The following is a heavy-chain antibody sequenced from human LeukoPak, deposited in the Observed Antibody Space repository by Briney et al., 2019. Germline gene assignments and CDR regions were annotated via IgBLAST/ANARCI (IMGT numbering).Heavy chain of an antibody. D-gene: IGHD3-22*01. CDR2: IFGSGGSP. V-gene: IGHV3-23*01. CDR1: GFTFNSYA. CDR3: AETVVVGY. Sequence: PGGSLRLSCAASGFTFNSYAMYWVRQAPGKGLEWISGIFGSGGSPHYADSVKGRFTISRDNFQNTVYLQLGSLRVEDTAVYYCAETVVVGYWGQGTLVTVSS. J-gene: IGHJ4*02.